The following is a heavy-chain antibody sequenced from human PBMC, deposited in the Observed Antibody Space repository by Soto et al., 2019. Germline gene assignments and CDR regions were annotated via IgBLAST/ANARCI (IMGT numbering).Heavy chain of an antibody. V-gene: IGHV3-7*01. J-gene: IGHJ4*02. CDR2: INRDGSEK. CDR3: ARDGGVRRIDY. D-gene: IGHD2-8*02. CDR1: GFTFSSHY. Sequence: EVQLVESGGGLVQPGGSLRLSCAASGFTFSSHYMAWVRQAPGKGLEWVANINRDGSEKNYVDSVKGRFTISRDNAKNSLYLQMNSLRAEDTAVYYCARDGGVRRIDYWGQGTLVIVSS.